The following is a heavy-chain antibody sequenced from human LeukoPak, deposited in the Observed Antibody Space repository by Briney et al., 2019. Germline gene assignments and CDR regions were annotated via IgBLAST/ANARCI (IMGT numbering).Heavy chain of an antibody. CDR2: ISWNSGST. J-gene: IGHJ5*02. CDR3: ARVGSAAYNWFDP. CDR1: GFTFDDYA. Sequence: PGRSLRLSCAASGFTFDDYAMHWVRQAPGKGLEWVLGISWNSGSTGYADSVKGRFTISRDNAKNSLYLQMNSLRVEETAVYYCARVGSAAYNWFDPWGQGTLVTVSS. V-gene: IGHV3-9*01. D-gene: IGHD6-25*01.